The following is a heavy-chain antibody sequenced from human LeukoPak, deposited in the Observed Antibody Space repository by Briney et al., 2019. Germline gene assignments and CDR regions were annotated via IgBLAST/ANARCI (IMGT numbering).Heavy chain of an antibody. J-gene: IGHJ4*02. V-gene: IGHV4-39*07. CDR1: GDSIRSTSYY. CDR2: IYYSGST. Sequence: PSETLSLTCTVPGDSIRSTSYYWGWIRQPPGKGLEWIGSIYYSGSTYYNPSLKSRVTISVDTSKNQFSLKLSSVTAADTAVYYCAKVDTAMVRLYYFDYWGQGTLVTVSS. D-gene: IGHD5-18*01. CDR3: AKVDTAMVRLYYFDY.